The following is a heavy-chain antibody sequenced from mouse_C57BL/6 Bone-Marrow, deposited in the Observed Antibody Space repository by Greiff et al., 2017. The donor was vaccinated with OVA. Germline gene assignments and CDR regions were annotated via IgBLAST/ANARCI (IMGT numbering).Heavy chain of an antibody. CDR1: GFTFSSYA. J-gene: IGHJ1*03. V-gene: IGHV5-4*01. Sequence: EVMLVESGGGLVKPGGSLKLSCAASGFTFSSYAMSWVRQTPEKRLEWVATISDGGSYTYYPDNVKGRFTISRDNAKNNLYLQMSHLKSEDTAMYYCARDQQFLWYFDVWGTGTTVTVSS. CDR3: ARDQQFLWYFDV. CDR2: ISDGGSYT. D-gene: IGHD6-1*01.